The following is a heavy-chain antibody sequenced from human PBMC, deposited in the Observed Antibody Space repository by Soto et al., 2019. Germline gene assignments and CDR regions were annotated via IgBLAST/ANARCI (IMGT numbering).Heavy chain of an antibody. CDR3: ARRDFWSGYYTNGMDV. CDR1: GYSFTSYW. V-gene: IGHV5-10-1*01. D-gene: IGHD3-3*01. Sequence: ESLKISFKGSGYSFTSYWISWVRQMPGKGLEWMGRIDPSDSYTNYSPSFQGHVTISADKSISTAYLQWSSLKASDTAMYYCARRDFWSGYYTNGMDVWGQGTTVTVSS. J-gene: IGHJ6*02. CDR2: IDPSDSYT.